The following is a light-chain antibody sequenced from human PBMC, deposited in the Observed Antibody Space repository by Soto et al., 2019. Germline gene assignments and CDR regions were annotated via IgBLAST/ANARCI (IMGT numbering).Light chain of an antibody. CDR2: DVS. V-gene: IGLV2-11*01. CDR1: SSDVGGYSY. Sequence: QSALTQPRSVSGSPGQSVTISCTGTSSDVGGYSYVSWYQQHPGKAPKLMIYDVSKRPSGVPDRFSGSKSGNTASLTISGLQAEDEADYYCCSSAGSYSYVVGTGTKVTVL. J-gene: IGLJ1*01. CDR3: CSSAGSYSYV.